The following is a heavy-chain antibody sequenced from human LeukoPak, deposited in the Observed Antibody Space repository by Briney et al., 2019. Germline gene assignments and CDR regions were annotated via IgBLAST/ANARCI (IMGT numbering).Heavy chain of an antibody. J-gene: IGHJ4*02. D-gene: IGHD2-2*01. CDR2: MNPNSGNT. CDR1: GYTFTGYY. CDR3: AREISSTSDYYFDN. Sequence: GASVKVSCKASGYTFTGYYMHWVRQAPGQGLEWMGWMNPNSGNTGYAQKFQGRVTMTRNTSISTAYMELSSLRSEDTAVYYCAREISSTSDYYFDNWGQGTLVTVSS. V-gene: IGHV1-8*02.